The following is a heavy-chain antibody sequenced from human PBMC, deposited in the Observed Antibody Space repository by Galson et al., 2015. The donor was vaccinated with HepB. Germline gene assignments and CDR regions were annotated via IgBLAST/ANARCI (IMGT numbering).Heavy chain of an antibody. J-gene: IGHJ4*02. CDR3: AKGGLRGSETYYLLHY. CDR1: GFTYSTYA. D-gene: IGHD1-26*01. CDR2: ISRSGAAT. V-gene: IGHV3-23*01. Sequence: SLRLSCAASGFTYSTYAMSWVRQTPGKGLEWVSAISRSGAATFYADSVMGRFTISRDNSQNTLYLQMNSLRADDTAVYYCAKGGLRGSETYYLLHYWGQGTLVTVSS.